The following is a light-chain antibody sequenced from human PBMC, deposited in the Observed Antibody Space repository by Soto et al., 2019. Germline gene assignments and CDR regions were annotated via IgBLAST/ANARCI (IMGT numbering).Light chain of an antibody. Sequence: EIMLTQSPATLSLPPGERAILSCRASQSVGSKLAWYQHKPGQPPRLLIYDASTRATDIPATFSGSGSGTELTLTISGLQSEDFAVYYCQQYNVWPRWTFGQGTKVDIK. V-gene: IGKV3-15*01. CDR3: QQYNVWPRWT. CDR1: QSVGSK. J-gene: IGKJ1*01. CDR2: DAS.